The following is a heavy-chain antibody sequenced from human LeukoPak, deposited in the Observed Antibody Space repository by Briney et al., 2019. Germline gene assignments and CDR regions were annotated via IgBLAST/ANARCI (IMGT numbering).Heavy chain of an antibody. J-gene: IGHJ4*02. D-gene: IGHD3-9*01. Sequence: GGSLRLSCAASGFTFSSYAMSWVRQAPGKGLEWVSSISSSSSYIYYADSVKGRFIISRDNAKNSLYLQMNSLRAEDTAVYYCARLDILTGYYVDYWGQGTLVTVSS. CDR3: ARLDILTGYYVDY. V-gene: IGHV3-21*01. CDR1: GFTFSSYA. CDR2: ISSSSSYI.